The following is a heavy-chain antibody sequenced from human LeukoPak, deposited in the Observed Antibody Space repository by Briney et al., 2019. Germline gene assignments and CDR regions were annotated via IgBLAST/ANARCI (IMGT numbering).Heavy chain of an antibody. Sequence: ASVKVSCKASGYTFTSYDINWVRQATGQGLEWMGWMNPNSGNTGYALKFQGRVTMTRNTSISTAYMELSSLRSEDTAVYYCAREVQLWYRGAGPLTGWGQGTLVTVSS. V-gene: IGHV1-8*01. CDR3: AREVQLWYRGAGPLTG. CDR2: MNPNSGNT. J-gene: IGHJ4*02. CDR1: GYTFTSYD. D-gene: IGHD5-18*01.